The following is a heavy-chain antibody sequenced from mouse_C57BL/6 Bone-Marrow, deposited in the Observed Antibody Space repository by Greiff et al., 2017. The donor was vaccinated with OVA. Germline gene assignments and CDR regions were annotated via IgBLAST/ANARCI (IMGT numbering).Heavy chain of an antibody. CDR1: GYTFTSYW. J-gene: IGHJ2*01. V-gene: IGHV1-64*01. D-gene: IGHD1-1*01. Sequence: QVQLKQPGAELVKPGASVKLSCKASGYTFTSYWMHWVKQRPGQGLEWIGMIHPNSGSTNYNEKFKSKATLTVDKSSSTAYMQLSSLTSEDSAVYYCARRTVVVRYYFDYWGQGTTLTVSS. CDR3: ARRTVVVRYYFDY. CDR2: IHPNSGST.